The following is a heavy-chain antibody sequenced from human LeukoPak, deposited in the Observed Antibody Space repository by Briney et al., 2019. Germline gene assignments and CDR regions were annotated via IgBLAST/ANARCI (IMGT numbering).Heavy chain of an antibody. CDR1: RFTFRNSG. CDR3: ARNISYDSETHHSGFDY. J-gene: IGHJ4*02. D-gene: IGHD3-10*01. CDR2: IREGGCDK. Sequence: GGSLRLSCAASRFTFRNSGMHWVRHAPGKGLEWVALIREGGCDKYYAGAVKGRFTISRDNSKNTLSLQVNSLRAEDTAMYYCARNISYDSETHHSGFDYWGLGALVTVSS. V-gene: IGHV3-30*02.